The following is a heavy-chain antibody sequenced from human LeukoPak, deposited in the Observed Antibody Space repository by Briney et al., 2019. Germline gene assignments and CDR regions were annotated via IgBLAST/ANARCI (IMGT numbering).Heavy chain of an antibody. J-gene: IGHJ4*02. CDR1: GGSLSNHY. V-gene: IGHV4-59*06. D-gene: IGHD3-22*01. CDR2: IYYSGST. Sequence: PSETLSLTCTVSGGSLSNHYWSWIRQHPGKGLEWIGYIYYSGSTYYNPSLKSRVTISVDTSKNQFSLKLSSVTAADTAIYYCARSDSSGYSFGYWGQGTLVTVSS. CDR3: ARSDSSGYSFGY.